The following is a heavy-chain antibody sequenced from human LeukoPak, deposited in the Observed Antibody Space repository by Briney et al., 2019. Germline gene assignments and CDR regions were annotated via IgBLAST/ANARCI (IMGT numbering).Heavy chain of an antibody. J-gene: IGHJ4*02. Sequence: SQTLSLTCTVSGDSISSVNYYWSWIRQPPGKGLEWIGYISYSGTTYYSASLKSRVTISRDTSKNQFSLNLSSVSAADTAVYYCARRMATTGRYYFDCWGQGTLVTVSS. D-gene: IGHD1-1*01. CDR2: ISYSGTT. CDR1: GDSISSVNYY. V-gene: IGHV4-30-4*01. CDR3: ARRMATTGRYYFDC.